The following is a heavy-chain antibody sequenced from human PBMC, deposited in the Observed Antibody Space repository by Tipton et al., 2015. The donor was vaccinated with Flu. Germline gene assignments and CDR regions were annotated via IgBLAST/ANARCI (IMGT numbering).Heavy chain of an antibody. Sequence: QLVQSGAEVKKPGASVKVSCKASGYTFTSYDINWVRQATGQGLEWMGWMNPNSGNTGYAQKFQGRVTMTRNTSISTAYMELSSLRSEDTAVYYCARGQYYDILTGYSPMVDEAFDIWGQGTMVTVSS. J-gene: IGHJ3*02. CDR2: MNPNSGNT. CDR1: GYTFTSYD. V-gene: IGHV1-8*01. D-gene: IGHD3-9*01. CDR3: ARGQYYDILTGYSPMVDEAFDI.